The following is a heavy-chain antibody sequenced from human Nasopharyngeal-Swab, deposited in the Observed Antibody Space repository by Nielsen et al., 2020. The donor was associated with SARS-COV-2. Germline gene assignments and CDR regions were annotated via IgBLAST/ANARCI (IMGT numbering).Heavy chain of an antibody. Sequence: SETLSLTCTVSGGSISPYYWSWIRRPPGKGLDWIGYISYSGSTNYNPSLKSRVTISVDTSKKQFSLRLSSLTAADTAVYYCARTIGSPHYYDSSGLDAFDIWGQGTMGTVSS. J-gene: IGHJ3*02. D-gene: IGHD3-22*01. CDR3: ARTIGSPHYYDSSGLDAFDI. CDR2: ISYSGST. CDR1: GGSISPYY. V-gene: IGHV4-59*08.